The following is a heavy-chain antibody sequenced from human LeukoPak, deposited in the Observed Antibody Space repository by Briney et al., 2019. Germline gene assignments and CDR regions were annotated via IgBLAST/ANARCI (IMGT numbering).Heavy chain of an antibody. CDR3: ASMGAGGYCSSTSCYTPDY. J-gene: IGHJ4*02. CDR1: GYTFTGYY. CDR2: INPNSCGT. V-gene: IGHV1-2*02. D-gene: IGHD2-2*02. Sequence: ASVKVSCKASGYTFTGYYMHWVRQAPGQGLEWMGWINPNSCGTNYAQKFQGRVTMTRDTSISTAYMELSRLRSDDTAVYYCASMGAGGYCSSTSCYTPDYWGQGTLVTVSS.